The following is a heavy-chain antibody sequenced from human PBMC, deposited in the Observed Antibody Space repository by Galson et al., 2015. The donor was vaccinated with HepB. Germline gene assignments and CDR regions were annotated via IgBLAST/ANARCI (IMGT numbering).Heavy chain of an antibody. Sequence: SLRLSCAASGFTFRNYKMNWVRQAPGKGLEWVAKIQEDGTEKSYADSVKGRFSISRDNSNNLLYLQMNSLRAADTAVYYCARVTMIVVMSHRNWIDPWGQGTLVIVSS. CDR1: GFTFRNYK. V-gene: IGHV3-7*03. CDR3: ARVTMIVVMSHRNWIDP. CDR2: IQEDGTEK. D-gene: IGHD3-22*01. J-gene: IGHJ5*02.